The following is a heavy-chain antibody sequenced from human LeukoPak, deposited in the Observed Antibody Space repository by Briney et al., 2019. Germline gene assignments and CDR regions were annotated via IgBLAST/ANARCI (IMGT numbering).Heavy chain of an antibody. CDR2: ISSNGVST. Sequence: GGSLRLSCSASGFTFSTYVMHWVRQAPGKGLEYVSGISSNGVSTYYADSVKGRFTISRDNSKNTLYLQTSSLRAEDTAVYHCAKDYGTSWSNWFDPWGQGTLVTVSS. D-gene: IGHD6-13*01. CDR3: AKDYGTSWSNWFDP. V-gene: IGHV3-64D*06. J-gene: IGHJ5*02. CDR1: GFTFSTYV.